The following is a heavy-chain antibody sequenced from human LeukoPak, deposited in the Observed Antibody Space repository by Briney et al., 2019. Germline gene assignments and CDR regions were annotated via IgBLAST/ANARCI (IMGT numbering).Heavy chain of an antibody. J-gene: IGHJ6*02. D-gene: IGHD4-11*01. CDR3: ARSNYHPLSYYYYGMDD. Sequence: SETLSLTCTVSGGSISSYYWSWIRQPPGKGLEWIGYIYYSGSTNYNPSLKSRVTISVDTSKNQFSLKLSSVTAADTAVYYCARSNYHPLSYYYYGMDDWGQGTTVTVSS. CDR1: GGSISSYY. V-gene: IGHV4-59*01. CDR2: IYYSGST.